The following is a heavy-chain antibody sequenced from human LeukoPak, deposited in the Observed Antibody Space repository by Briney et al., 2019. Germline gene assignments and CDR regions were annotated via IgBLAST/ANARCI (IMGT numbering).Heavy chain of an antibody. CDR1: GGSITSGSYY. V-gene: IGHV4-39*01. Sequence: SETLSLTCTVSGGSITSGSYYWGSIRQPPGKGLEWIVSIYYSGSTYYNPSLKSRVTISVDTPKNQFSLKLSSVTAADTAVYYCASAPRRGSIGGLDNWGQGTLVTVSS. CDR2: IYYSGST. D-gene: IGHD3-10*01. CDR3: ASAPRRGSIGGLDN. J-gene: IGHJ4*02.